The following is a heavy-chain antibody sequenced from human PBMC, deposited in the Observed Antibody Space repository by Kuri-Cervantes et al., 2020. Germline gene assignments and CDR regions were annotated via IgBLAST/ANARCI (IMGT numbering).Heavy chain of an antibody. CDR3: AKDLGDPGDYYYYYGMDV. J-gene: IGHJ6*02. D-gene: IGHD7-27*01. V-gene: IGHV3-30*18. CDR2: ISYDGSNK. CDR1: GFTFSSYG. Sequence: LSLTCAASGFTFSSYGMHWVRQAPGKGLEWVAVISYDGSNKYYADSVKGRFTISRDNSKNTLYLQMNSLRAEDTAVYYCAKDLGDPGDYYYYYGMDVWGQGTTVTVSS.